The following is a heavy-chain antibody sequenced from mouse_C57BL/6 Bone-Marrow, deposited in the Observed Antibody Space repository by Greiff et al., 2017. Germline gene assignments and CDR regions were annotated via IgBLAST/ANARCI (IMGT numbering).Heavy chain of an antibody. CDR2: MHPNGGSP. CDR1: GYTFTNYW. J-gene: IGHJ4*01. Sequence: QVQLQQPGAELVKPGASVKLSCKASGYTFTNYWMHWVKQRPGQGLEWIGMMHPNGGSPDYNEKFKSEATLSVDKSARTAYRELSSLTSEDSAVYYCARSYDYDYYTMDYWGQGTSVTVSS. D-gene: IGHD2-4*01. V-gene: IGHV1-64*01. CDR3: ARSYDYDYYTMDY.